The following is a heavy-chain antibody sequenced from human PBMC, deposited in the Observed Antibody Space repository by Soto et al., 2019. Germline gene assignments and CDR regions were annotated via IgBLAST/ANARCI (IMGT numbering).Heavy chain of an antibody. Sequence: QITLKESGPTLLKPTQTLTLTCTFSGFSLTTSGVGVGWFRQPPGKALEWLALVYWNDDKRYSPSLKNRLTITRDTSKSQVVLTMTNMDPMDTATYYCPHYITTMNTGYFGYWGQGILITVSS. CDR2: VYWNDDK. J-gene: IGHJ4*02. V-gene: IGHV2-5*01. CDR1: GFSLTTSGVG. CDR3: PHYITTMNTGYFGY. D-gene: IGHD4-17*01.